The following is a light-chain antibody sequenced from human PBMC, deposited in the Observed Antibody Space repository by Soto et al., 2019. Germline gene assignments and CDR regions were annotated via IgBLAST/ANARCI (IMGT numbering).Light chain of an antibody. Sequence: QLVLTQSPSASASLGASVKLTCTLSSGHSSDAIAWHQQQPEKGPRFLMNLNSDGSHTKGDGIPDRFSGSSSGAERYLTISSLQSEDEADYYCQTWGTGIAVFGGGTKLTVL. CDR1: SGHSSDA. CDR3: QTWGTGIAV. J-gene: IGLJ2*01. V-gene: IGLV4-69*01. CDR2: LNSDGSH.